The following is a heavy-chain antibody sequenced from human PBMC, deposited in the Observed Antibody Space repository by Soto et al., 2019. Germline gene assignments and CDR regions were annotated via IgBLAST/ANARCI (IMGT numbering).Heavy chain of an antibody. CDR1: GGSFSGYY. J-gene: IGHJ5*02. D-gene: IGHD3-3*01. V-gene: IGHV4-34*01. CDR2: INHSGST. CDR3: ARGLGDFWSGYYSGWFDP. Sequence: PSETLSLTCAVYGGSFSGYYWSWIRQPPGKGLEWIGEINHSGSTNYNPSLKSRVTISVDTSKNQFSLKLSSVTAADTAVYYCARGLGDFWSGYYSGWFDPWGQGTLVTVS.